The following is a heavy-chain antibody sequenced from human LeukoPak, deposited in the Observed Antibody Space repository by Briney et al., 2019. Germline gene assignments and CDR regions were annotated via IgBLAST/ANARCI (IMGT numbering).Heavy chain of an antibody. Sequence: ASVKVSCKVSGYTLTELSMHWVRQAPGKGLEWMGGFDPEDGETIYAQKFQGRVTMTEDTSTDTAYMELGSLRSEDTAVYYCAHDLGATTYRVFDPWGQGTLVTVSS. V-gene: IGHV1-24*01. CDR1: GYTLTELS. CDR2: FDPEDGET. CDR3: AHDLGATTYRVFDP. D-gene: IGHD1-26*01. J-gene: IGHJ5*02.